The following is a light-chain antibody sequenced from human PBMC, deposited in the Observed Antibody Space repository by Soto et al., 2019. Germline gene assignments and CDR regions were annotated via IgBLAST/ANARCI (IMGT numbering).Light chain of an antibody. J-gene: IGLJ3*02. CDR3: SSYAGSNHVL. Sequence: QSVLTQPPSASGSPGQSVTISCTGTSSDVGGYNSVSWYQQHPGKAPKVMIYEVTKRPSGVPDCSSGSKSGNTASLTVFLREGGEDADYCCSSYAGSNHVLFGGGTKLTVL. CDR1: SSDVGGYNS. V-gene: IGLV2-8*01. CDR2: EVT.